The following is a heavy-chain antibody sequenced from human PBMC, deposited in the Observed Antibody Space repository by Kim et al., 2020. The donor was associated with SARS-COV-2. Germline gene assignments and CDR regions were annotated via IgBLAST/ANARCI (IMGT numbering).Heavy chain of an antibody. CDR3: AKGSGAVAGRMV. CDR2: LTGSGATT. CDR1: GFTFSTYP. V-gene: IGHV3-23*01. Sequence: GGSLRLSCIASGFTFSTYPMIWVRQAPGKGLDWVSGLTGSGATTYYADSVRGRFTISRDNSKNILYLQMNSLRVEDTAVYYCAKGSGAVAGRMVWGQGTLLAVSS. D-gene: IGHD6-19*01. J-gene: IGHJ4*02.